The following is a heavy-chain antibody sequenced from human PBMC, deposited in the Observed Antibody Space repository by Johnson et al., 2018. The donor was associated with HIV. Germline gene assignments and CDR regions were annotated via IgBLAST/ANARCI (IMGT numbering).Heavy chain of an antibody. V-gene: IGHV3-7*01. CDR3: ARQAAAGAFDI. CDR2: IKQDGSEK. CDR1: KFAFSTYA. D-gene: IGHD6-13*01. J-gene: IGHJ3*02. Sequence: EVQLVESGGGVVQPGRSLRLSCAASKFAFSTYAMHWVRQAPGKGLEWVANIKQDGSEKYYVDSVKGRFTISRDNAKNSLYRQINSLRAEDTAVYYCARQAAAGAFDIWGQGTMVTVSS.